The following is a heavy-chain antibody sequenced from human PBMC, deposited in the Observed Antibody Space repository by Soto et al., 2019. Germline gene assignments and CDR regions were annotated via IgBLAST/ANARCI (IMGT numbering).Heavy chain of an antibody. J-gene: IGHJ4*02. CDR1: GGSIDNRHCF. CDR3: VRVVEAAAGHTDFDS. D-gene: IGHD6-13*01. CDR2: AYNSGGT. V-gene: IGHV4-39*01. Sequence: PPETLSLTCYVSGGSIDNRHCFWGWVRQPPGRGLEFLGSAYNSGGTYYNPSLKSRVTVSVDTSKTQVSLRVRSVTVAETAKYYCVRVVEAAAGHTDFDSWGQGIVVTVSS.